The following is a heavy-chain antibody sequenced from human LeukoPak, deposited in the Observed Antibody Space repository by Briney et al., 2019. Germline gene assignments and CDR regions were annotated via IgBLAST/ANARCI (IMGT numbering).Heavy chain of an antibody. CDR2: MSDSGGHT. D-gene: IGHD5-24*01. CDR3: TRGYNYRIDY. J-gene: IGHJ4*02. V-gene: IGHV3-23*01. Sequence: SGGSLRLSCAASAFSFSSYAMSWVRQAPGKGLEWVSTMSDSGGHTYYADSVKGRFTISRDNAKNTLYLQMNSLRVEDTAVYYCTRGYNYRIDYWGQGTQVSVSS. CDR1: AFSFSSYA.